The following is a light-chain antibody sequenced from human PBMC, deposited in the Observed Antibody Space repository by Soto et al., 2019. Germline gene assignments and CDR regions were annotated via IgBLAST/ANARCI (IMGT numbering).Light chain of an antibody. CDR1: SSDVGSYNL. Sequence: QSALTQSASVSGSPGQSITISCTGTSSDVGSYNLVSWYLHHPGKAPKLIIYEGTKRPSGVSNRFSGSKSGNTASLTISGLQAEDEAAFYCCSYAGTNSYVFGTGTKLTVL. J-gene: IGLJ1*01. CDR3: CSYAGTNSYV. V-gene: IGLV2-23*01. CDR2: EGT.